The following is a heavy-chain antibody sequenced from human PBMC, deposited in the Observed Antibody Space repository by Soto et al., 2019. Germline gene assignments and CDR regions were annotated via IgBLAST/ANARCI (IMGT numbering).Heavy chain of an antibody. CDR1: GGSISSGGYY. J-gene: IGHJ5*02. D-gene: IGHD2-15*01. CDR3: ARAVSGGSGGDWFDP. CDR2: IYYSGST. Sequence: PSETLSLTCTVSGGSISSGGYYWSWIRQPPGKGLEWIGYIYYSGSTYYNPSLKSRVTISVDTSKNQFSLKLSSVTAADTAVYYCARAVSGGSGGDWFDPWGQGTLVTVSS. V-gene: IGHV4-31*03.